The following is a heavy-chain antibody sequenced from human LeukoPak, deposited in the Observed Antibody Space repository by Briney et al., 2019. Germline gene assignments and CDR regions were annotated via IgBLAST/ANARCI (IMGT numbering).Heavy chain of an antibody. D-gene: IGHD4-23*01. V-gene: IGHV1-2*02. J-gene: IGHJ4*02. Sequence: ASVKVSCKASGYTFTSYGISWVRQAPGQGLEWMGCIKPNSDATDYAQKFQGRVTMTSDTSISTAYMELSRLDSDDTAVYYCARGYGGNSVEIYFDNWGQGTLATVSS. CDR1: GYTFTSYG. CDR3: ARGYGGNSVEIYFDN. CDR2: IKPNSDAT.